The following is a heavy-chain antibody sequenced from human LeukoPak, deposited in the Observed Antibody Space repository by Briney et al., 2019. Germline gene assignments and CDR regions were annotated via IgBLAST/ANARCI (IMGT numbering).Heavy chain of an antibody. V-gene: IGHV4-30-4*08. CDR3: ARDLHDVWGAVIDY. D-gene: IGHD2-8*01. CDR1: GGSISSGDYY. J-gene: IGHJ4*02. CDR2: IYYSGST. Sequence: PSETLSLTCTVSGGSISSGDYYWSWIRQPPGKGLEWIGYIYYSGSTYYNPSLKSRVTISVDRSKNQFSLKLSSVTAADTAVYYCARDLHDVWGAVIDYWGQGTLVTVSS.